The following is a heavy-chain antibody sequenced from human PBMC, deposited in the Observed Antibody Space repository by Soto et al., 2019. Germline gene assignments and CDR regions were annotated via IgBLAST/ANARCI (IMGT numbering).Heavy chain of an antibody. CDR1: GFTFSDYY. V-gene: IGHV3-11*01. J-gene: IGHJ6*02. CDR2: ISSSGSTI. D-gene: IGHD3-10*01. Sequence: PGGSLRLSCAASGFTFSDYYMSWICQAPGKGLEWVSYISSSGSTIYYADSVKGRFTISRDNAKNSLYLQMNSLRAEDTAVYYCARDTITMVRGVSFYYYGMDVWGQGTTVTV. CDR3: ARDTITMVRGVSFYYYGMDV.